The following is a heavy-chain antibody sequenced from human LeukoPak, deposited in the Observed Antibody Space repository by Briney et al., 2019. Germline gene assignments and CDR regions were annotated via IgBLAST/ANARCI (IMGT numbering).Heavy chain of an antibody. V-gene: IGHV3-23*01. J-gene: IGHJ4*02. Sequence: GGSLRLSCAASGFTFTSFTMIWVRQTPGKGLEWVSSISGTGGNTYYADSVKGRFTISRDNSRNTLYLQMNSLRAEDTAVYYCAKDHGVAATGMYYRGQGTLVTVSS. CDR3: AKDHGVAATGMYY. CDR1: GFTFTSFT. D-gene: IGHD6-13*01. CDR2: ISGTGGNT.